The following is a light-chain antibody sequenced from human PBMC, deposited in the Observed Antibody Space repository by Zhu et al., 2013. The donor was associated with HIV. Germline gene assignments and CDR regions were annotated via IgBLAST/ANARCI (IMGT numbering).Light chain of an antibody. CDR2: GAS. J-gene: IGKJ2*01. CDR1: QSVSSN. CDR3: QQRSKWPPYT. V-gene: IGKV3-11*01. Sequence: EIVMTQSPATLSVSPGERATLSCRASQSVSSNLAWYQQKPGQAPRLLIYGASSRATDIPDRFSGSGSGTDFTLTISSLEPEDCAVYYCQQRSKWPPYTFGQGTKLEIK.